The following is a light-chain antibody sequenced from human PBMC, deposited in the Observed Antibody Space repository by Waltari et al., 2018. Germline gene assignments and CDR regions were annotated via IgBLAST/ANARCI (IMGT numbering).Light chain of an antibody. V-gene: IGLV4-69*01. CDR1: SGHSSYA. CDR2: LNSDGSH. CDR3: QTWGTVL. J-gene: IGLJ2*01. Sequence: QLVLTQSPSASASLGAPVKLTCTLSSGHSSYAIAWHQQQPEKGPRFLMKLNSDGSHSKGDGIPDRFSGSSSGAERYLTISSLQSEDEADYYCQTWGTVLFGGGTKLTVL.